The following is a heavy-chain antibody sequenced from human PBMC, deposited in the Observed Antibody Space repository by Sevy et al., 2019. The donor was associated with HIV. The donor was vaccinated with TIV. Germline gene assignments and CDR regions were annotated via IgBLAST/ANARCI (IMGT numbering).Heavy chain of an antibody. Sequence: ASVKVSCKASGYTFTAYHITWVRQAPGQGLEWMGWITPYNGDTDYARRIQGRVTMTTETSRRTAYLELRSLKFDDTGMYYCARGRATNVGGYYFDHWGQGALVTVSS. V-gene: IGHV1-18*01. CDR2: ITPYNGDT. CDR3: ARGRATNVGGYYFDH. D-gene: IGHD6-25*01. J-gene: IGHJ4*02. CDR1: GYTFTAYH.